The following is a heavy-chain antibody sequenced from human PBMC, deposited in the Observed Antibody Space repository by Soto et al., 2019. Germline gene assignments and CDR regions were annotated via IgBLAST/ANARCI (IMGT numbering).Heavy chain of an antibody. V-gene: IGHV3-33*01. CDR2: IWYDGSNK. Sequence: QVQLVESGGGVVQPGRSLRLSCAASGFTFSSYGMHWVRQAPGKGLEWVAVIWYDGSNKYYADSVKGRFTISRDNSKNTLYLQMNSLRAEDTAVYYCARDPTYYYDSSGYGYFDYWGQGTLVTVSS. CDR1: GFTFSSYG. J-gene: IGHJ4*02. CDR3: ARDPTYYYDSSGYGYFDY. D-gene: IGHD3-22*01.